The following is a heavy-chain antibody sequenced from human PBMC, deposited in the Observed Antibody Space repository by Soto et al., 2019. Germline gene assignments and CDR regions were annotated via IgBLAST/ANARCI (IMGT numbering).Heavy chain of an antibody. J-gene: IGHJ4*02. CDR3: TRDQTGYSYGYGLGY. Sequence: EVQLVESGGGLVQPGGSLRLSCAASGFTFSSYSMNWVRQAPGQGLEWVSSISSSSSYIYYADSVKGRFTISRDNAKNSQYLKMNHLRTEDKAVYYCTRDQTGYSYGYGLGYWGQGNLVTVSS. D-gene: IGHD5-18*01. V-gene: IGHV3-21*01. CDR1: GFTFSSYS. CDR2: ISSSSSYI.